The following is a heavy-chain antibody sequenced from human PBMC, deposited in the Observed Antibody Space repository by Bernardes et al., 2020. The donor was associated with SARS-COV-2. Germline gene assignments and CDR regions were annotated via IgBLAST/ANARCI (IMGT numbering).Heavy chain of an antibody. D-gene: IGHD6-19*01. J-gene: IGHJ5*02. CDR2: FDPEDGET. V-gene: IGHV1-24*01. CDR1: GYTLTELS. CDR3: ATGAGYSSGWSGWFDP. Sequence: ASLKDSCKVSGYTLTELSMHWVRQAPGKGLEWMGGFDPEDGETIYAQKFQGRVTMTEDTSTDTAYMELSSLRSEDTAVYYCATGAGYSSGWSGWFDPWGQGTLVTVSS.